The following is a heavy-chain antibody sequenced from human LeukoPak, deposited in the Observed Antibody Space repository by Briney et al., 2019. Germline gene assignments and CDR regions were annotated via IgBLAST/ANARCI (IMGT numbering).Heavy chain of an antibody. Sequence: PGGSLRLSCAASGFTFSSYGMHWVRRAPGKGLEWVAVIRNDGTNKYYADSVKGRFTIPRDNSKSTVHLQMNSLRAEDTAVYYCAKDHCSRGTCYYYYYMDVWGKGTTVTFSS. D-gene: IGHD2-15*01. J-gene: IGHJ6*03. V-gene: IGHV3-30*02. CDR3: AKDHCSRGTCYYYYYMDV. CDR1: GFTFSSYG. CDR2: IRNDGTNK.